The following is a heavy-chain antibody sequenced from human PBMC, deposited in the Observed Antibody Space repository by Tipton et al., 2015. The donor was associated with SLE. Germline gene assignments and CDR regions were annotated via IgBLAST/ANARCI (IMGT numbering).Heavy chain of an antibody. Sequence: TLSLTCTVAGVSISGSSDYWGWSRQTPGKGLEWIGSMSYGGSIHYNPSLKSRVTISVDTSKNQLSLKLSSVTAADTAVYYCAGGWRGAFDIWGQGTMVTVSS. CDR2: MSYGGSI. J-gene: IGHJ3*02. D-gene: IGHD6-19*01. V-gene: IGHV4-39*01. CDR3: AGGWRGAFDI. CDR1: GVSISGSSDY.